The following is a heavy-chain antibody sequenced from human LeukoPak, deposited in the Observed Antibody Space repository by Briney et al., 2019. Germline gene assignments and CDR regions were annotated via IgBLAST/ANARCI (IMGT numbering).Heavy chain of an antibody. CDR1: GFTVSSNY. CDR2: IYSGGST. V-gene: IGHV3-53*04. CDR3: ARSSTLAAAAHFDY. J-gene: IGHJ4*02. Sequence: PGGSLRLSCAASGFTVSSNYMSWVRQAPGKGLAWVSVIYSGGSTYYADSVKGRFTISRHNSKNTLYLQMNSLRAEDTAAYYCARSSTLAAAAHFDYWGQGTLVTVSS. D-gene: IGHD6-13*01.